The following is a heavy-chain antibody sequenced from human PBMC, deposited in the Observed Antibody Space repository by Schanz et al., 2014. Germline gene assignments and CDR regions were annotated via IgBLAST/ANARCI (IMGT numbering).Heavy chain of an antibody. CDR1: GYTLTAYY. J-gene: IGHJ6*02. CDR2: INPDSGGT. D-gene: IGHD3-3*01. V-gene: IGHV1-2*02. Sequence: QVQLVQSGAEVKKPGASVKVSCKASGYTLTAYYMHWVRQAPGQGLEWMGWINPDSGGTNYAQKFQGRVTMTRDMSINAAYMELSRLRSDDSAVYYCASDFLSGYSHYYYGLDVWGQGTTVTVSS. CDR3: ASDFLSGYSHYYYGLDV.